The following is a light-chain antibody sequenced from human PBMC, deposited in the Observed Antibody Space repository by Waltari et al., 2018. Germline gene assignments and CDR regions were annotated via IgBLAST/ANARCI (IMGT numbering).Light chain of an antibody. CDR1: RSNIGKNN. CDR3: AAWDDSLSGRV. J-gene: IGLJ3*02. Sequence: QSALSTHPPASGTPGRRGATSSSAGRSNIGKNNDVWYQQLPGTAPKLLIYRNNQRPSGVPDRFSGSKSGTSASLAISGLRSEDEADYYCAAWDDSLSGRVFGGGTKVTVL. V-gene: IGLV1-47*01. CDR2: RNN.